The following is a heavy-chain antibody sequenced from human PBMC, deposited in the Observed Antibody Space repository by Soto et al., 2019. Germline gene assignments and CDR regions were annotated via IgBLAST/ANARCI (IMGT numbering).Heavy chain of an antibody. Sequence: ASVKVSCKASGYTFTSYYMHWVRQAPEQGLEWMGIINPTNGATSYAQKFQGRVTMTRDTSTSTVYVELSSLRSEDTAVYYCARSYCSGSSCDRDFDYWGQGTLVTVSS. CDR1: GYTFTSYY. CDR2: INPTNGAT. CDR3: ARSYCSGSSCDRDFDY. D-gene: IGHD2-15*01. V-gene: IGHV1-46*01. J-gene: IGHJ4*02.